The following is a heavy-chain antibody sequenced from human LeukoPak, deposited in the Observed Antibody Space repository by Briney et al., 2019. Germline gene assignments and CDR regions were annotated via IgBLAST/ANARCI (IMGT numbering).Heavy chain of an antibody. CDR3: ASTPLRFLQWLPSV. D-gene: IGHD3-3*01. V-gene: IGHV4-39*07. CDR2: IFYSGST. CDR1: GGSISSSSYS. J-gene: IGHJ4*02. Sequence: SETLSLTCTVSGGSISSSSYSWGWIRQPPGKGLEWIGTIFYSGSTYYNPSLKSRVTISIDTSKNQFSLKLTSVTAADTAVYYCASTPLRFLQWLPSVWGQGTLVTVSS.